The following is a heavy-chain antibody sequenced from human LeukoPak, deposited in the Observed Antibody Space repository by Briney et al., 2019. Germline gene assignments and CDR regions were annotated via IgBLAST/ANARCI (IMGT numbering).Heavy chain of an antibody. CDR3: ARSYYYGSGSYLWFDP. Sequence: ASVKVSCKASGYTFTSYGISWVRQAPGQGLEWMGGIIPIFGTANYAQKFQGRVTITADESTSTAYMELSSLRSEDTAVYYCARSYYYGSGSYLWFDPWGQGTLVTVSS. V-gene: IGHV1-69*13. J-gene: IGHJ5*02. CDR2: IIPIFGTA. CDR1: GYTFTSYG. D-gene: IGHD3-10*01.